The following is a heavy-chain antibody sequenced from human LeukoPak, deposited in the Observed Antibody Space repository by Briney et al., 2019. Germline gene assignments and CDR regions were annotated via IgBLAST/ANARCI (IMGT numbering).Heavy chain of an antibody. Sequence: SETLSLTCTVSGGSISSYYWSWIRQPPGKGLEWIGYIYYSGSTNYNPSLKSRVTISVDTSKNQFSLKLSSATAADTAVYYCARVPELRYFDWFYYYGMDVWGQGTTVTVSS. J-gene: IGHJ6*02. CDR2: IYYSGST. V-gene: IGHV4-59*08. CDR3: ARVPELRYFDWFYYYGMDV. D-gene: IGHD3-9*01. CDR1: GGSISSYY.